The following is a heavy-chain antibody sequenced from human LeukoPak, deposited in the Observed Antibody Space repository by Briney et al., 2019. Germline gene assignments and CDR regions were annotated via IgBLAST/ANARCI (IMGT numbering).Heavy chain of an antibody. Sequence: GGSLRLSCAASGFTFSSYWMSWVRQAPGKGLEWVANIKQDGSAKYYVDSVKGRFTISRDNAKNSLYLQMNSLRAEDTAVYYCAGQYCSGGNCYSGGLGYMDVWGKGTTVTISS. CDR1: GFTFSSYW. J-gene: IGHJ6*03. V-gene: IGHV3-7*01. D-gene: IGHD2-15*01. CDR2: IKQDGSAK. CDR3: AGQYCSGGNCYSGGLGYMDV.